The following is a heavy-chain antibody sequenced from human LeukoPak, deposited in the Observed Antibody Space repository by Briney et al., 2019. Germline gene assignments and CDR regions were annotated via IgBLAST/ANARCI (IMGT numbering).Heavy chain of an antibody. J-gene: IGHJ6*03. V-gene: IGHV4-59*01. CDR1: GGSISSYY. Sequence: PSETLSLTCTVSGGSISSYYWSWIRQPPGKGLEWIGYIYYSGSTNYNPSLKSRVTISVDTSKNQFSLKLSSVTAADTAVYYCARTGPIWSGYHYYYYMDVWGKGTTVTVSS. D-gene: IGHD3-3*01. CDR2: IYYSGST. CDR3: ARTGPIWSGYHYYYYMDV.